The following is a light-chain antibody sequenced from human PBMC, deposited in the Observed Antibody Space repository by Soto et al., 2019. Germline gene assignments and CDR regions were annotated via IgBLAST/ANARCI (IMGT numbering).Light chain of an antibody. V-gene: IGLV2-14*01. CDR2: DVS. CDR3: SSYKSSSPRV. CDR1: SSDVGGYNY. J-gene: IGLJ1*01. Sequence: QSVLTQPASVSGSPGQSITISCTGTSSDVGGYNYVSWYQQHPGKAPKLMIYDVSNRPSGVSNRFSGSKSGNTASLTISGLQAEDEADYYCSSYKSSSPRVFGTGTKVTV.